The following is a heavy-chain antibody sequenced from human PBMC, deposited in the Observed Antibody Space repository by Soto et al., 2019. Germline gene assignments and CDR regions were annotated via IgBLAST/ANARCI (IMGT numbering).Heavy chain of an antibody. V-gene: IGHV1-2*04. D-gene: IGHD1-1*01. J-gene: IGHJ6*02. CDR3: ARDPGTTSHYYYYGMDV. CDR1: GYTFTGYY. Sequence: QVQLVQSGAEVKKPGASVKVSCKASGYTFTGYYMHWVRQAPGQGLEWIGWINPNSGGTNYAQKFQGWVTMTRDTSISTAYMELSRLRSDDTAVYYCARDPGTTSHYYYYGMDVWGQGTTVTVSS. CDR2: INPNSGGT.